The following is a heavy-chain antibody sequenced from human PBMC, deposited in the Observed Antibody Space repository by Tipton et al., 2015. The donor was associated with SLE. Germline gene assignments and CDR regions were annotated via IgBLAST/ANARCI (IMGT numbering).Heavy chain of an antibody. V-gene: IGHV3-21*01. Sequence: GSLRLSCAASGFTFSSYSMNWVRQAPGKGLEWVSSISSSSSYIYYADSVKGRFTISRDNAKNSLYLQMNSLRAEDTAMYYCANGPQGQPRDYWGQGTLVTVSS. D-gene: IGHD2-8*01. J-gene: IGHJ4*02. CDR1: GFTFSSYS. CDR2: ISSSSSYI. CDR3: ANGPQGQPRDY.